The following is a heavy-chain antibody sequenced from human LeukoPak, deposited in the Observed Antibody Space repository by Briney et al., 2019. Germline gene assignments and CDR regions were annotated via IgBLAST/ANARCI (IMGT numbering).Heavy chain of an antibody. J-gene: IGHJ6*04. CDR3: ARTRGYSYGYVDYGMDV. CDR1: GGSFSGYY. D-gene: IGHD5-18*01. CDR2: INHSGST. Sequence: PSETLSLTCAVYGGSFSGYYWSWIRQPPGKGLEWIGEINHSGSTNYNPSLKSRVTISVDTSKNQFSLKLSSVTAADTAVYYCARTRGYSYGYVDYGMDVWGKGTRSPSPQ. V-gene: IGHV4-34*01.